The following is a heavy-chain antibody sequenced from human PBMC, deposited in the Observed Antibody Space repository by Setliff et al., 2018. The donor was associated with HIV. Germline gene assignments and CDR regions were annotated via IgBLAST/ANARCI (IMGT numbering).Heavy chain of an antibody. CDR2: MNPNSGNT. CDR1: GYTFTSYD. V-gene: IGHV1-8*03. CDR3: ATHFRYSGTNGAFDV. Sequence: ASVKVSCKASGYTFTSYDINWVRQATGQGLEWMGWMNPNSGNTGYAQKFQGRVTITADKSTTTAYMELSSLRSEDTAVYYCATHFRYSGTNGAFDVWGHGTMVTVSS. J-gene: IGHJ3*01. D-gene: IGHD1-26*01.